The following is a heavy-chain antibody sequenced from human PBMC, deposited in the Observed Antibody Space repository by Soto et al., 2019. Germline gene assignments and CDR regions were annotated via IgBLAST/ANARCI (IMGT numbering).Heavy chain of an antibody. CDR3: ERDPEYDAIDF. V-gene: IGHV4-31*03. CDR1: GGSIDTIAYY. CDR2: IYYSEDT. J-gene: IGHJ4*02. D-gene: IGHD2-8*01. Sequence: SETLSLTCTVSGGSIDTIAYYWSWIRQPPGKGLEWIGHIYYSEDTHYNPSLKSRATISVDTSQSQFSLTLTSVTDADTAIYYCERDPEYDAIDFWGQGTLVTVSS.